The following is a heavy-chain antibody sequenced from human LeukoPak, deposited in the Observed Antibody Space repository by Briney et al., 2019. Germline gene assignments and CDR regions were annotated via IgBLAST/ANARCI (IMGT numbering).Heavy chain of an antibody. CDR1: GGSISSGSYY. D-gene: IGHD6-19*01. J-gene: IGHJ6*03. CDR3: ARGVAVAGNSYYYYYYMDV. CDR2: IYTSGST. V-gene: IGHV4-61*02. Sequence: NSSETLSLTCAVSGGSISSGSYYWSWIRQPAGKGLEWIGRIYTSGSTNYNPSLKSRVTISVDTSKNQFSLKLSSVTAADTAVYYCARGVAVAGNSYYYYYYMDVWGKGTTVTISS.